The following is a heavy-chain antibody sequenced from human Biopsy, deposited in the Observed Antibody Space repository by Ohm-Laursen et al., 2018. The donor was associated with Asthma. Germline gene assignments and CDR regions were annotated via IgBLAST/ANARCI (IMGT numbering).Heavy chain of an antibody. V-gene: IGHV3-30*03. CDR2: VSSDGHNK. D-gene: IGHD3-22*01. J-gene: IGHJ3*02. CDR1: GFVFSQCG. Sequence: SLRLSCAASGFVFSQCGMHWVCQGPGKGLEWVALVSSDGHNKYYEDSVKGRFTISRDNSRNRLYLQINRPTVEDSAVYFCARQSGQDYGDSSGFDIWGQGTKVAVSS. CDR3: ARQSGQDYGDSSGFDI.